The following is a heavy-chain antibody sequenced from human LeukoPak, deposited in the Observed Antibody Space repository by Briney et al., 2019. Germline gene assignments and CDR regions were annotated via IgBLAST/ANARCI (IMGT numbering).Heavy chain of an antibody. CDR2: ISGYNGYT. Sequence: GASVKVSCKASGYTFTSYGISWVRQAPGQGLEWMGWISGYNGYTNYAQRLQGRVTMTTDTSTSTAYMELRSLRSEDTAVYFCAGIPVFGVVLHQEPVWGKGTTVTVSS. D-gene: IGHD3-3*01. CDR1: GYTFTSYG. J-gene: IGHJ6*04. V-gene: IGHV1-18*01. CDR3: AGIPVFGVVLHQEPV.